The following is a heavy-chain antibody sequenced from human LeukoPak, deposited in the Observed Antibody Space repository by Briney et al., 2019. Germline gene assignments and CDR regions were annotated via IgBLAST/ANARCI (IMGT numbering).Heavy chain of an antibody. CDR1: GGSISSSSYY. CDR3: ARKQWLEYYAFDI. CDR2: IYYSGST. D-gene: IGHD6-19*01. V-gene: IGHV4-39*07. J-gene: IGHJ3*02. Sequence: ASETLSLTCTVSGGSISSSSYYWGWIRQPPGKGLEWIGSIYYSGSTYYNPSLRSRVTISVDTSKNQFSLKLSSVTAADTAVYYCARKQWLEYYAFDIWGQGTMVTVSS.